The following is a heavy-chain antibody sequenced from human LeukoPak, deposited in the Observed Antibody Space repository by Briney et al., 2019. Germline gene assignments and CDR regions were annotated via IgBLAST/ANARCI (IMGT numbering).Heavy chain of an antibody. V-gene: IGHV3-7*01. CDR2: IKYDGSAT. Sequence: GGSLRLSCVAYEFTFSSYWMSWVRQAPGKGLEWVADIKYDGSATYYVDSVKGRFAISRDNAKNSLYLQMNSLRVEDTAVYYCARDRGNTVTNLWGQGTLVTVSS. CDR1: EFTFSSYW. CDR3: ARDRGNTVTNL. J-gene: IGHJ5*02. D-gene: IGHD4-17*01.